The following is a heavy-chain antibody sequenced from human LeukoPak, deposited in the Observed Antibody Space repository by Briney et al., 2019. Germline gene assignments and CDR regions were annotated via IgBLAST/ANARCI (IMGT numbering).Heavy chain of an antibody. Sequence: KPGVSLRLSCAASGFTFSDYYMSWIRQAPGKGLEWVSFISSSSSYTNYADSVKGRFTISRDNAKNSLYLQVNSLRAEDTAVYYCARDFKAVAGTSHEVFDYWGQGTLVTVSS. CDR1: GFTFSDYY. V-gene: IGHV3-11*05. D-gene: IGHD6-19*01. CDR3: ARDFKAVAGTSHEVFDY. J-gene: IGHJ4*02. CDR2: ISSSSSYT.